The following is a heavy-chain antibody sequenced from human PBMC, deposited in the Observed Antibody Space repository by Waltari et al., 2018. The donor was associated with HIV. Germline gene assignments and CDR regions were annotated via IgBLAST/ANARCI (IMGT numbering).Heavy chain of an antibody. D-gene: IGHD3-10*01. Sequence: QVQLVQSGAEVKSPGDSVKVSCKASGYTFTGYYIHWVRQAPGQGLEWRGWINPNSGDTNYAPKFQGRVIMTRDTSINTVYMELSRLTSDDTAVYYCTRVGFGSGTYYFPGGYWGQGTLVTVSS. CDR2: INPNSGDT. V-gene: IGHV1-2*02. CDR1: GYTFTGYY. J-gene: IGHJ4*02. CDR3: TRVGFGSGTYYFPGGY.